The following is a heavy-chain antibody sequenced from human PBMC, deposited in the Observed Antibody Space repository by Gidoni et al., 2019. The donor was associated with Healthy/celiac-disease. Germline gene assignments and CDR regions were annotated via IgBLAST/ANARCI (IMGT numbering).Heavy chain of an antibody. V-gene: IGHV4-59*01. Sequence: QMQLQESGPGLVKHSETLSLTCTVTGCSISSYYWSWIRQPPGKGLEWIGYIYYSGSTNYNPSLKSRVTISVDTTKNQFSLKLSSVTDADTAVYYCARVYSGYDSGYFDYWGQGTLVTVSS. CDR1: GCSISSYY. J-gene: IGHJ4*02. D-gene: IGHD5-12*01. CDR3: ARVYSGYDSGYFDY. CDR2: IYYSGST.